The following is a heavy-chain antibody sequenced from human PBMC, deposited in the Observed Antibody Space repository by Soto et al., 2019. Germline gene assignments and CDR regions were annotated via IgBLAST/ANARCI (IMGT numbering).Heavy chain of an antibody. CDR2: IYSGGST. V-gene: IGHV3-53*04. Sequence: PGGFLRLSCAASGFTVTNNFMSWIRQAPGKGLEWVSVIYSGGSTFYADSVKGRFTISRHNSQNTLYLQMNRLRVEDTAVYYCAKVGYLKTRVGILLWFGELYDNWFDPWGQGTLVTVSS. D-gene: IGHD3-10*01. J-gene: IGHJ5*02. CDR3: AKVGYLKTRVGILLWFGELYDNWFDP. CDR1: GFTVTNNF.